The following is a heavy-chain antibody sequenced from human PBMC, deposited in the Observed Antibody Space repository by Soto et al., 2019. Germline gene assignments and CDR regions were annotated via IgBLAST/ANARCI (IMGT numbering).Heavy chain of an antibody. CDR2: ISAYNGNT. CDR3: ARDLTLGDSIAAVCAI. D-gene: IGHD3-3*02. Sequence: ASVKVSCKASGYTFTSYGISWVRQAPGQGLEWMGWISAYNGNTNYAQKLQGRVTMTTDTSKSTAYMELMSLRSDDTAVYYCARDLTLGDSIAAVCAIWGEGSRV. CDR1: GYTFTSYG. V-gene: IGHV1-18*01. J-gene: IGHJ3*02.